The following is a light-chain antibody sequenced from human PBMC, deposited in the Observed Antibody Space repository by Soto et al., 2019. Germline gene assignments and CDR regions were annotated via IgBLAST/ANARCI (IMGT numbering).Light chain of an antibody. J-gene: IGKJ5*01. CDR2: ASS. CDR3: QQLNTFPVT. CDR1: QGISRY. V-gene: IGKV1-9*01. Sequence: DIPLTQSPSFLSASVGDRVTIRCRASQGISRYLAWYQQTPGKAPKLLIYASSILQSGVPSRFSGSGYGTEFTLTISSLQPEDFATYYCQQLNTFPVTFGQGTRL.